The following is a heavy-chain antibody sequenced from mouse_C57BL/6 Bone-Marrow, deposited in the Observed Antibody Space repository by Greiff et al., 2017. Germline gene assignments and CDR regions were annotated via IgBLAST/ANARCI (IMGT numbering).Heavy chain of an antibody. CDR2: IRSKSNNYAT. J-gene: IGHJ4*01. CDR3: VRTYDAMDY. D-gene: IGHD2-3*01. V-gene: IGHV10-1*01. CDR1: GFSFNTYA. Sequence: DVQLVESGGGLVQPKGSLKLSCAASGFSFNTYAMNWVRQAPGKGLEWVARIRSKSNNYATYYADSVKDRFTISRDDSESMLYLQMNNLKTEDTAMYYCVRTYDAMDYWGQGTSVTVSS.